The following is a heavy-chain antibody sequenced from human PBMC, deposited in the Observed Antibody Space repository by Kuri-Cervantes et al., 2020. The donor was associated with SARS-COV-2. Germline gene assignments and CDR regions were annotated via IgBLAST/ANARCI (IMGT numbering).Heavy chain of an antibody. CDR2: ISATSTII. CDR3: AILYAATFSFDY. Sequence: GESLKISCEASGFTFGSYTMNWVRQTPGKGLEWVSCISATSTIIHYADSVKGRFTISRDNAKCSLYLQMNSLRDEDTAVYYCAILYAATFSFDYWGQGTLVTVSS. CDR1: GFTFGSYT. V-gene: IGHV3-48*02. J-gene: IGHJ4*02. D-gene: IGHD3-9*01.